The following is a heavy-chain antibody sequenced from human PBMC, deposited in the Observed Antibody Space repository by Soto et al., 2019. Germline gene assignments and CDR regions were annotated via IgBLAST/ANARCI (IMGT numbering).Heavy chain of an antibody. CDR1: GGSISSYY. CDR2: IYYSGST. V-gene: IGHV4-59*01. J-gene: IGHJ5*02. D-gene: IGHD5-12*01. Sequence: QVQLQESGPGLVKPSETLSLTCTVSGGSISSYYWSWIRQPPGKGLEWIGYIYYSGSTNYNPSLKSRGILSVDTSKYHSSLKRSSGAAADTAVYYCAREWFPSYRGYVRSWDKARVDPWGQGTLGTVSS. CDR3: AREWFPSYRGYVRSWDKARVDP.